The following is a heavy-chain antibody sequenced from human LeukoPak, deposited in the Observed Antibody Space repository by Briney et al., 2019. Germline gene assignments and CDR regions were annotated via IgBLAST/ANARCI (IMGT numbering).Heavy chain of an antibody. CDR2: TYYSGNT. J-gene: IGHJ4*02. CDR1: GGSIRSSSYY. V-gene: IGHV4-39*01. D-gene: IGHD3-22*01. Sequence: PSETLSLTCTVSGGSIRSSSYYWGWIRQPPGGGLGWIGSTYYSGNTHYNPPHKTRLNISGHTYKNQLSVTQISVTAADTAVYYCARHYYDSSGYLDYWGQGTLVTVSS. CDR3: ARHYYDSSGYLDY.